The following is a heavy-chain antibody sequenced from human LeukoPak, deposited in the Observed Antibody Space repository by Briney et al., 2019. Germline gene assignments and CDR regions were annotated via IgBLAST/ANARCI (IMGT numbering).Heavy chain of an antibody. Sequence: SSVTETCMDTGYTYSNYGMNWVRPAPGQGLEWMGWISPYNGNTNYAQKLQGRVTMTTDTSTNTAYMDLRSLTSDDTAVYYCARGGLGGMTTVVRPAFHRWGQPGILSVSS. CDR1: GYTYSNYG. V-gene: IGHV1-18*01. J-gene: IGHJ3*02. CDR3: ARGGLGGMTTVVRPAFHR. D-gene: IGHD4-23*01. CDR2: ISPYNGNT.